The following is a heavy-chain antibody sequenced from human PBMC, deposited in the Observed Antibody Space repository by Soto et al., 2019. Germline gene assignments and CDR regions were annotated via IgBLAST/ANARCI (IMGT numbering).Heavy chain of an antibody. CDR3: ARARPQWLFRDFGY. J-gene: IGHJ4*02. V-gene: IGHV1-69*13. CDR2: IIPIFGTA. CDR1: GGTFSSYA. D-gene: IGHD3-22*01. Sequence: ASVKVSCKASGGTFSSYAISWVRQAPGQGLEWMGGIIPIFGTANYAQKFQGRVTITADESTSTAYMELSSLRSEDTAVYYCARARPQWLFRDFGYWGQGTLVTVSS.